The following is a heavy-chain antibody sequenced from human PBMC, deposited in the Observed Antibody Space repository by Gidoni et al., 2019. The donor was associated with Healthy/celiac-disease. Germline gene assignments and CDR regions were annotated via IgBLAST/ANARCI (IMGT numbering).Heavy chain of an antibody. CDR1: GGSISSSNW. CDR3: ARKRLYSSGWYTPYYFDY. V-gene: IGHV4-4*02. J-gene: IGHJ4*02. CDR2: IYHSGST. Sequence: QVQLQESGPGLVKPSGTLSLTCAVSGGSISSSNWWSWVRQPPGKGLEWIGEIYHSGSTNYNPSLKSRVTISVDKSKNQFSLKLSSVTAADTAVYYCARKRLYSSGWYTPYYFDYWGQGTLVTVSS. D-gene: IGHD6-19*01.